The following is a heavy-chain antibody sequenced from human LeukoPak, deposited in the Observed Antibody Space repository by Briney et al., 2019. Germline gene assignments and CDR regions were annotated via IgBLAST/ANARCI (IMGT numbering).Heavy chain of an antibody. CDR1: GFTFSSYA. D-gene: IGHD6-19*01. V-gene: IGHV3-30*04. CDR2: ISYDGSNK. Sequence: GGSLGLSCAASGFTFSSYAMHWVRQAPGKGLEWVAVISYDGSNKYYADSVKGRFTISRDNSKNTLYLQMNSLRAEDTAVYYCARESPTVAGPPSSAPDYWGQGTLVTVSS. J-gene: IGHJ4*02. CDR3: ARESPTVAGPPSSAPDY.